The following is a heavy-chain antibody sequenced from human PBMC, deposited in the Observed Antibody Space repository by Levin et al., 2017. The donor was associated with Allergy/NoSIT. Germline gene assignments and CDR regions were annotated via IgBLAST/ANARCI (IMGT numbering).Heavy chain of an antibody. V-gene: IGHV3-74*01. CDR2: ISDDGNTI. CDR1: GFTLSRFW. CDR3: GRDLSGYSDY. D-gene: IGHD3-9*01. Sequence: GESLKISCAVSGFTLSRFWMHWVRQAPGKGLVWISRISDDGNTIDYADFVKGRFTISRDYAKNTLYLQMNSLRAEYTAVYYCGRDLSGYSDYWGQGALVTVSS. J-gene: IGHJ4*02.